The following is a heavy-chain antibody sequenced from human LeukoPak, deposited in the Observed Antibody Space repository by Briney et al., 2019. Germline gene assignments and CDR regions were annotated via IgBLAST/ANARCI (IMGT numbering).Heavy chain of an antibody. J-gene: IGHJ3*02. Sequence: ASVTVSFTASGYTFTFYYMHWERHAPGQGLERKGWINPRSGGTNKAQKLQGRVSMTRDTSISTAYMELSRLRSDDTAVYFCSRIRHKYDSSGTGDAFDIWGQGTMVTVSS. D-gene: IGHD3-22*01. CDR1: GYTFTFYY. CDR2: INPRSGGT. CDR3: SRIRHKYDSSGTGDAFDI. V-gene: IGHV1-2*02.